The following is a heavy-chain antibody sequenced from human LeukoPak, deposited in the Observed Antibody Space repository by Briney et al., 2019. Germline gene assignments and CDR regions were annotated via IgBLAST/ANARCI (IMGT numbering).Heavy chain of an antibody. D-gene: IGHD3-9*01. CDR1: GFTVSSNY. J-gene: IGHJ3*02. V-gene: IGHV3-53*04. Sequence: PGGSLRLPCAASGFTVSSNYMSWVRQAPGKGLEWVSVIYSGGSTYYADSVKGRFTISRHNSKNTLYLQMNSLRAEDTAVYYCARGYYDILTGYYTNDAFDIWGQGTMVTVSS. CDR3: ARGYYDILTGYYTNDAFDI. CDR2: IYSGGST.